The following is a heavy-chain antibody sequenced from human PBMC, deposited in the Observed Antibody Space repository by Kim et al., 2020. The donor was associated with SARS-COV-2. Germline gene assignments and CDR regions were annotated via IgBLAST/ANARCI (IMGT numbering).Heavy chain of an antibody. Sequence: TYYSPSLKGRVTISVDTARNQFALKLSSVTAGDRAVYYCARDPSRAGGDYWGQGTLVTVSS. CDR2: T. J-gene: IGHJ4*02. D-gene: IGHD2-2*01. CDR3: ARDPSRAGGDY. V-gene: IGHV4-39*06.